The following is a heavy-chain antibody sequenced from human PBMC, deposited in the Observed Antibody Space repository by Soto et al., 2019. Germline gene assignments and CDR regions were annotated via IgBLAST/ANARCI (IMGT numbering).Heavy chain of an antibody. CDR2: IYPGDSDT. CDR3: ARLSRYYGSGSYSLYYYYGMDV. D-gene: IGHD3-10*01. V-gene: IGHV5-51*01. CDR1: GYSFTSYW. Sequence: GESLKISCKGSGYSFTSYWIGWVRQMPGKCLEWMGIIYPGDSDTRYSPSFQGQVTISADKSISTAYLQWSSLKASDTAMYYCARLSRYYGSGSYSLYYYYGMDVWGQGTTVTVSS. J-gene: IGHJ6*02.